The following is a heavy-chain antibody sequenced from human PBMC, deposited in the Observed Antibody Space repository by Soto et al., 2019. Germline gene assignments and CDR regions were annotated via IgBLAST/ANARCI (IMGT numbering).Heavy chain of an antibody. CDR3: ARGGGSTDYVANYYFDY. J-gene: IGHJ4*02. CDR2: INYSGNT. Sequence: QLRLQESGSGLVKPSQTLSLTCTVSGGSLSSGSFSWGWIRQPPGKGLEWIGYINYSGNTYYNPSLRGRVTISRDMSTNHFPLKLGPVTAGDTAVYYCARGGGSTDYVANYYFDYWGRGTLVTVSS. CDR1: GGSLSSGSFS. V-gene: IGHV4-30-2*01. D-gene: IGHD4-17*01.